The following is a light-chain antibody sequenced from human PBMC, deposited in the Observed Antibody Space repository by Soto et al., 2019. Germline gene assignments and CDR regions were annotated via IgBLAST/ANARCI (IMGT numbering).Light chain of an antibody. CDR3: SSYTTSSTRV. CDR2: EVR. CDR1: SSDVGAYDF. Sequence: QSVLTQPASVSGSPGQSITISCTGTSSDVGAYDFVSWYQQHPDKAPKLMIYEVRNRPSGVSNRFSGSKSVNTATLTISGLQAEDEADYYCSSYTTSSTRVFGXGTKVTVL. V-gene: IGLV2-14*03. J-gene: IGLJ1*01.